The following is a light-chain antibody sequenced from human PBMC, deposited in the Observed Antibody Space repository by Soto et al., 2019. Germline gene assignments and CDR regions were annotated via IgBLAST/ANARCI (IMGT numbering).Light chain of an antibody. Sequence: MQLTKSPSSLSASVGDRVTITCLESQGISSYLAWYQQTPGKAPKLLIYAASTLQSGVPSRFSGSGSGTDFTLIISSLQPEDFATYYCQQLNSYLFTFGPGTKVDIK. V-gene: IGKV1-9*01. CDR2: AAS. CDR1: QGISSY. CDR3: QQLNSYLFT. J-gene: IGKJ3*01.